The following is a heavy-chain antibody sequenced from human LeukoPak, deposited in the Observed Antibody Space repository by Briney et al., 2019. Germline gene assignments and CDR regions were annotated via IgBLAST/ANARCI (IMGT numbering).Heavy chain of an antibody. CDR2: INHSGST. J-gene: IGHJ5*02. CDR1: GGSFSGYY. CDR3: AGRVLRYFDWLSYNWFDP. Sequence: SETLSLTCAVYGGSFSGYYWSWIRQPPGKGLEWIGEINHSGSTNYNPSLKSRVTISVDTSKNQFSLKLSSVTAADTAVYYCAGRVLRYFDWLSYNWFDPWGQGTLVTVSS. V-gene: IGHV4-34*01. D-gene: IGHD3-9*01.